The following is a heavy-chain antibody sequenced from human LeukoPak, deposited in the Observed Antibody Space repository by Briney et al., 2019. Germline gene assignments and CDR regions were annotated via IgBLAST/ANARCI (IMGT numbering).Heavy chain of an antibody. V-gene: IGHV3-74*01. CDR2: INSDGSST. CDR1: GFTFSSYW. CDR3: ARRETVTTMVRGVMYYYYYMDV. Sequence: GGSLRLSCAASGFTFSSYWMHWVRQAPGKGLVWVSRINSDGSSTSYADSVKGRFTISRDNAKNTLYLQMNSLRAEDTAVYYCARRETVTTMVRGVMYYYYYMDVWGKGTTVTISS. J-gene: IGHJ6*03. D-gene: IGHD3-10*01.